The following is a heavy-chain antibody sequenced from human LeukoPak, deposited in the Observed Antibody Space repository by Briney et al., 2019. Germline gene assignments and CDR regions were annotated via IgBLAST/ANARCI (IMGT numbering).Heavy chain of an antibody. J-gene: IGHJ2*01. Sequence: SETLPLTCTVSGYSISSGYYWGWIRQPAGKGLEWIGRIYTSESPTYNPSLKSRVTMSLDTSKNQFSLKLSSVTAADTAVYYCARVSSSWYQDWYFDLWGRGTLVTVSS. CDR3: ARVSSSWYQDWYFDL. CDR1: GYSISSGYY. D-gene: IGHD6-13*01. CDR2: IYTSESP. V-gene: IGHV4-4*07.